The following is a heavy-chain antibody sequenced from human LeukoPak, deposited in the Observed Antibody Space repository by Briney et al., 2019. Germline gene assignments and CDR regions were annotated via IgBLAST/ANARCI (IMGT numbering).Heavy chain of an antibody. Sequence: GGSLRLSCAASGFTFSSYSIHWVRQAPGKGLEHVSHMSPNGDNTYYADSVRGRFTISRDNSKNTLFLQMASLRTDDTAVYYCARAPREGYSGSYHDYWGQGTLVTVSS. CDR1: GFTFSSYS. J-gene: IGHJ4*02. V-gene: IGHV3-64*02. CDR2: MSPNGDNT. CDR3: ARAPREGYSGSYHDY. D-gene: IGHD1-26*01.